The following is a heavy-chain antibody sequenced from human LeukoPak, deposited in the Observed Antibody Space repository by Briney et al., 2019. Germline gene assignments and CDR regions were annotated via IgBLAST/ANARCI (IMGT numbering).Heavy chain of an antibody. V-gene: IGHV3-23*01. CDR3: VRDLHWGGFDV. CDR1: GFTFSTYG. J-gene: IGHJ3*01. Sequence: GGSLRLSCAASGFTFSTYGMNWVRQAPGKGLEWVSGISPSGDITYYADSVMGRFSISRDNPKSTVSLRMSSLRAEDTALYYCVRDLHWGGFDVWGQGTMVTVSS. D-gene: IGHD7-27*01. CDR2: ISPSGDIT.